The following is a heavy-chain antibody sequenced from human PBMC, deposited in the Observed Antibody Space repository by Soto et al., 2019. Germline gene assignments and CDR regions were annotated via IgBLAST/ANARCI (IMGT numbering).Heavy chain of an antibody. J-gene: IGHJ4*02. CDR1: GSTFSSYT. CDR3: ARVPSGYDFDY. CDR2: IIPILGIA. D-gene: IGHD5-12*01. Sequence: SVKVSCNASGSTFSSYTISWVRQAPGQGLEWMGRIIPILGIANYAQKFQGRVTITADKSTSTAYMELSSLRSEDTAVYYCARVPSGYDFDYWGQGTLVTVSS. V-gene: IGHV1-69*02.